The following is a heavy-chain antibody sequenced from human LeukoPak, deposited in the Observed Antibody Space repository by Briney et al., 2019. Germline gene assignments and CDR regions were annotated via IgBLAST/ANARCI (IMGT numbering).Heavy chain of an antibody. CDR3: ARHQAAFDI. V-gene: IGHV4-39*01. J-gene: IGHJ3*02. CDR1: GGSISSYY. Sequence: PSETLSLTCTVSGGSISSYYWSWIRQPPGKGLEWIGSIYYSGSTYYNPSLKSRVTISVDTSKNQFSLKLSSVTAADTAVYYCARHQAAFDIWGQGTMVTVSS. CDR2: IYYSGST.